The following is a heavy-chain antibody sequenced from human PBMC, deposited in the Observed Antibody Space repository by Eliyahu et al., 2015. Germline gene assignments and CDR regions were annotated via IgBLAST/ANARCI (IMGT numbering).Heavy chain of an antibody. Sequence: GLVKPGGSLRLSCAASGFTFGTTNMNWVRQAPGKGLEWVSSITSSSSHMFYADSVKGRFTISRDNAKNSLYLQMDSLRVEDTAVYFCARDPASSDCWGQGTLVTVSS. V-gene: IGHV3-21*01. J-gene: IGHJ4*02. CDR2: ITSSSSHM. CDR1: GFTFGTTN. CDR3: ARDPASSDC.